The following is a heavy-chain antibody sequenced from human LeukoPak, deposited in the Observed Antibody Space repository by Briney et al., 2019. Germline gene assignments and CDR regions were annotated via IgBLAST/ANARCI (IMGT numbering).Heavy chain of an antibody. CDR2: ISSSGSTI. Sequence: GGSLRLSCAASGFTFSDYYMSWIRQAPGKGREWVSYISSSGSTIYYAAPVKGRFTISRDNAKNSLYLQMNILRAEDTAVYSCARILSSITTADSYGYWGQGTLVTVSS. CDR1: GFTFSDYY. CDR3: ARILSSITTADSYGY. V-gene: IGHV3-11*04. D-gene: IGHD5-18*01. J-gene: IGHJ4*02.